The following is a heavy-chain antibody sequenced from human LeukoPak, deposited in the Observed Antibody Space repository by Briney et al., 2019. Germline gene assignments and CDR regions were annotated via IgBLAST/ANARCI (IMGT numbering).Heavy chain of an antibody. V-gene: IGHV3-23*01. D-gene: IGHD2-2*01. CDR2: ISGSGGST. J-gene: IGHJ3*02. CDR1: GFTFSSYA. Sequence: GGSLRLSCAASGFTFSSYAMSWVRQAPGKGLEWVSAISGSGGSTYYADSVKGRFTISRDNPKNTLYLQMNSLRAKDTAVYYCAKSYAVVPAAEVDIWGQGTMVTVSS. CDR3: AKSYAVVPAAEVDI.